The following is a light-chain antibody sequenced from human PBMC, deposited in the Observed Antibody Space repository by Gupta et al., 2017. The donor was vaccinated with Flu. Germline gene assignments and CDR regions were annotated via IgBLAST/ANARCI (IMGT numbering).Light chain of an antibody. V-gene: IGLV2-8*01. CDR2: EVT. CDR3: SSYAGSNSLI. J-gene: IGLJ2*01. Sequence: QSALPQPPSASGSPRQPVTISCTGTSRYVGSYNYVSWYQHHPANAPKLMIYEVTKRSAGVPDRFAGSKSGNTASLTVAGRQADEEAEYYGSSYAGSNSLIFGGGTRLTVL. CDR1: SRYVGSYNY.